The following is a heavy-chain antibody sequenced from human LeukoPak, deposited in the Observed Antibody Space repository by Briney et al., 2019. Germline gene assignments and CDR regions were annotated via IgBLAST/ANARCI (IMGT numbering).Heavy chain of an antibody. D-gene: IGHD5-24*01. V-gene: IGHV3-13*01. J-gene: IGHJ4*02. Sequence: GGSLRLSCSASGFILSNYAMHWVRQPAGKGLEWVSALGTAGDTFYPGSVKGRFTISRDNAKKSLFLQMSSLRAEDTAIYYCARQSTPHGNFDYWGQGTLVTVSS. CDR2: LGTAGDT. CDR1: GFILSNYA. CDR3: ARQSTPHGNFDY.